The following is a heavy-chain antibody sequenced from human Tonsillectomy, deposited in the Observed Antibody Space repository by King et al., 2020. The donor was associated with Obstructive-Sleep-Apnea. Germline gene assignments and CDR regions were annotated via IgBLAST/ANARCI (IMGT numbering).Heavy chain of an antibody. J-gene: IGHJ4*02. D-gene: IGHD3-10*01. CDR3: AHSGYYYGSGSYYNMVNY. CDR1: GFSLSTSGVG. V-gene: IGHV2-5*02. CDR2: IYWDDDK. Sequence: ITLKESGPTLVKPTQTLTLTCTFSGFSLSTSGVGVGWIRQPPGKALEWLALIYWDDDKRYSPSLKSRLTITKDTSKNQVVLTMTNMDPVDTATYYCAHSGYYYGSGSYYNMVNYWGQGPLVTVSS.